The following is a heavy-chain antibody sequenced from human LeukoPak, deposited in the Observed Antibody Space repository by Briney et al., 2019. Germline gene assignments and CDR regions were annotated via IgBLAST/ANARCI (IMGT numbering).Heavy chain of an antibody. J-gene: IGHJ6*02. V-gene: IGHV4-39*01. CDR1: GGSISSSTYY. Sequence: KPSETLSLTCSVPGGSISSSTYYWGWIRQPPGKGLEWIGSIYNSGSTYHNPSLKSRVTISVDTSKNQFSLKLNSVTAADTAVYYCARHPWNSGMDVWGQGTTVTVSS. CDR3: ARHPWNSGMDV. D-gene: IGHD1-1*01. CDR2: IYNSGST.